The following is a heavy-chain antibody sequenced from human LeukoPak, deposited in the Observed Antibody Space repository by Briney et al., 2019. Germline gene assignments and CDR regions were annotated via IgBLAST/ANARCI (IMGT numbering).Heavy chain of an antibody. J-gene: IGHJ3*02. V-gene: IGHV1-69*01. Sequence: SVKVSCKASGGTFSSYAISWVRQAPGQGLEWMGGIIPIFGTANYAQKFQGRVTITADESMSTAYMELSSLRSEDTAVYYCARELRAHDAFDIWGQGTMVTVSS. CDR3: ARELRAHDAFDI. CDR2: IIPIFGTA. CDR1: GGTFSSYA.